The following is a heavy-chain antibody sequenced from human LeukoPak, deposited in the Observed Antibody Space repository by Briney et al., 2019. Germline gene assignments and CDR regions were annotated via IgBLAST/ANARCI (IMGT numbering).Heavy chain of an antibody. CDR3: ARVAYYYDSSGYYY. V-gene: IGHV1-8*01. Sequence: ASVTVSCKASGYTFTSYDINWVRQATGQGLEWMGWMNPNSGNTGYAQKFQGRVTMTRNTSISTAYMELSSLRSEDAAVYYCARVAYYYDSSGYYYWGQGTLVTVSS. CDR2: MNPNSGNT. J-gene: IGHJ4*02. D-gene: IGHD3-22*01. CDR1: GYTFTSYD.